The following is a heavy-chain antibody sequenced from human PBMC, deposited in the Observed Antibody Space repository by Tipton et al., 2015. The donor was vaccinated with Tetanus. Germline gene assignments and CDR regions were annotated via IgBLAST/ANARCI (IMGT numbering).Heavy chain of an antibody. D-gene: IGHD1-26*01. V-gene: IGHV4-31*03. Sequence: LVQPSQTLSLTCTVSGGSISSGGYYWSWIRQHPGKGLEWIGDIYSSGSTYYNPSLKSRVTISVDTSKNQFSLRLNSVTAADTAGYYCARDQARGARGWNYFDCWGQGTLVTVSS. CDR2: IYSSGST. CDR1: GGSISSGGYY. CDR3: ARDQARGARGWNYFDC. J-gene: IGHJ4*02.